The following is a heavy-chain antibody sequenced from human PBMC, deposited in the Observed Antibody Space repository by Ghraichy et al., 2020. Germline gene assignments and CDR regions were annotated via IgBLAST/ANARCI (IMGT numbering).Heavy chain of an antibody. J-gene: IGHJ4*02. CDR1: GGSFSGYY. D-gene: IGHD1-26*01. CDR2: INHSGST. V-gene: IGHV4-34*01. CDR3: ASSGSYHFPRLWGN. Sequence: SLTCAVYGGSFSGYYWSWIRQPPGKGLEWIGEINHSGSTNYNPSLKSRVTISVDTSKNQFSLKLSSVTAADTAVYYCASSGSYHFPRLWGNWGQGTLVTVSS.